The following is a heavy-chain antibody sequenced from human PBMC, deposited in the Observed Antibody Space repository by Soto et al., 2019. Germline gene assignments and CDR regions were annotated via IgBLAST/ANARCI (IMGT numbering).Heavy chain of an antibody. CDR1: GGSISSGGYY. Sequence: SETLSLPCTVSGGSISSGGYYWSWIRQHPGKGLEWIGYIYYSGSTNYNPSLKSRVTISVDTSKNQFSLKLSSVTAADTAVYYCARIAASGGDYYGIDVSAQGTTDTVSS. V-gene: IGHV4-61*08. J-gene: IGHJ6*02. CDR2: IYYSGST. CDR3: ARIAASGGDYYGIDV. D-gene: IGHD6-13*01.